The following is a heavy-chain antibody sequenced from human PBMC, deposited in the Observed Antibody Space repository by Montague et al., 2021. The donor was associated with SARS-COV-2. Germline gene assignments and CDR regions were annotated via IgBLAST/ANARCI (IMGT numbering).Heavy chain of an antibody. Sequence: TLSLTCTVSGGSISTDDYYWSWIRQPPGMGLEWIVYIFYSGSAYHSPSLESRSTISIDTSKNLFSLRLASVSAADTAVYYCARVRVSSGHDYWGQGNLVTVSS. D-gene: IGHD3-22*01. CDR2: IFYSGSA. CDR1: GGSISTDDYY. V-gene: IGHV4-30-4*08. J-gene: IGHJ4*02. CDR3: ARVRVSSGHDY.